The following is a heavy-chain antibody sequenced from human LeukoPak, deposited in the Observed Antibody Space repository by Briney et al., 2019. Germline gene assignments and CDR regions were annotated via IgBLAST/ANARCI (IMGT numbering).Heavy chain of an antibody. CDR1: GFTFSSYG. V-gene: IGHV3-23*01. CDR2: IYGSGDKT. J-gene: IGHJ4*02. D-gene: IGHD6-13*01. CDR3: AKGAAGLDD. Sequence: PGRSLRLSCAASGFTFSSYGMHWVRQAPGKGLEWVSDIYGSGDKTHYTDSVKGRFTISRDNSKNTLYLEMNSLSHEDTAIYYCAKGAAGLDDWGQGTLVTVSS.